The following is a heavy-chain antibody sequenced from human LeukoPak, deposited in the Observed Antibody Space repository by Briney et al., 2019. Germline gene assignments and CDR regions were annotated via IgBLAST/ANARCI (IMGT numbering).Heavy chain of an antibody. CDR2: ISGSGGST. J-gene: IGHJ6*03. V-gene: IGHV3-23*01. D-gene: IGHD3-10*01. CDR3: AKDGPGYYYYYMDV. CDR1: GFSFSNYG. Sequence: GGTQRLSCAASGFSFSNYGMNWVRQAPGKGLEWVSAISGSGGSTYYADSVKGRFTISRDNSKNTLYLQMNSLRAEDTAVYYCAKDGPGYYYYYMDVWGKGTTVTVSS.